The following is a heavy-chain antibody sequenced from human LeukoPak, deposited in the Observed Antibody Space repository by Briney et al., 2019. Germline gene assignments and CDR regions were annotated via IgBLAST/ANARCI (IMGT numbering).Heavy chain of an antibody. Sequence: PGGSLRLSCAASGLTFSSYAMSWVRQAPGKGLEWVSAISGSGGSTYYADSVKGRFTISRDNSKNTLYLQMSSLRAEDTAVYYCASLQYSGSFDYWGQGTLVTVSS. V-gene: IGHV3-23*01. J-gene: IGHJ4*02. D-gene: IGHD1-26*01. CDR2: ISGSGGST. CDR1: GLTFSSYA. CDR3: ASLQYSGSFDY.